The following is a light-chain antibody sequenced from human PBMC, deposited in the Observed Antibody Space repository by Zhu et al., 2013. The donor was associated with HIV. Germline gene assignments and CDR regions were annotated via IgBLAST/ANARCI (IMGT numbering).Light chain of an antibody. V-gene: IGLV2-14*01. CDR3: SSYTTNSALV. J-gene: IGLJ2*01. CDR2: EVT. Sequence: QSALTQPPSASGSPGQSVTISCTGTNSDIGAYNSVCWYQQHPGIAPKLMIFEVTNRPSGVSNRFSGSKSGNTASLTISGLQAEDEADYYCSSYTTNSALVFGGGTRLTVL. CDR1: NSDIGAYNS.